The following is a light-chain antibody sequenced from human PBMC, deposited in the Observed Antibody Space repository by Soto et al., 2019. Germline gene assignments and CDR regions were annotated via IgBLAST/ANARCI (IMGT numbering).Light chain of an antibody. J-gene: IGLJ1*01. Sequence: QSVLTQPASVSGSSGQSITISCTGTSSDVGGYNYVSWYQQHPGKAPKLMIYDVSNRPSGVSNRFSGSKSGNTASLTISGLQAEDEADYYCSSYTSSSTLFVFRTGTKVTVL. CDR3: SSYTSSSTLFV. V-gene: IGLV2-14*01. CDR1: SSDVGGYNY. CDR2: DVS.